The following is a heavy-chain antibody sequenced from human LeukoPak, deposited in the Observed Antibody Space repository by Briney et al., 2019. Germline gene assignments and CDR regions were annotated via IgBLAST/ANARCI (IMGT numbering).Heavy chain of an antibody. V-gene: IGHV1-18*01. CDR2: ISAYNGNT. CDR3: ARGVTRSGGVRPSLY. J-gene: IGHJ4*02. CDR1: GYTFTSYG. D-gene: IGHD1-26*01. Sequence: ASVKVSCKASGYTFTSYGISWVRQAPGQGLEWMGWISAYNGNTNYAQKFQGRVTMTRNTSISTAYMELSSLRSEDTAVYYCARGVTRSGGVRPSLYWGQGTLVTVSS.